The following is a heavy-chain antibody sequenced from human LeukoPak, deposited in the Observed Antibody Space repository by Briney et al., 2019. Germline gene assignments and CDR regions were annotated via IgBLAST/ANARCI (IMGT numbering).Heavy chain of an antibody. CDR3: ATDRGWRTSGYYLYYFES. D-gene: IGHD3-3*01. Sequence: GGSLRLSCAVSGFAFSSYWMSWVRQAPGKGLEWMASINQDGSEKYYVDSVKGRFTISRDNAKNSLYLQMSSLRAEDTAVYYCATDRGWRTSGYYLYYFESWGQGTLVTVSS. J-gene: IGHJ4*02. V-gene: IGHV3-7*01. CDR2: INQDGSEK. CDR1: GFAFSSYW.